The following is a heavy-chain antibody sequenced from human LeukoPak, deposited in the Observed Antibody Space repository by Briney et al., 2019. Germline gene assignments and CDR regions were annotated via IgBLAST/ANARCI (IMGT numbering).Heavy chain of an antibody. Sequence: PSETLSLTCTVSGGSISSGDYYWSWIRQPPGKGLEWIGYIYYSGSTYYNPSLKSRATISVDTSKNQFSLELSSVTAADTAVYYCAREQAAVADFDYWGQGTLVTVSS. CDR2: IYYSGST. D-gene: IGHD6-19*01. CDR3: AREQAAVADFDY. J-gene: IGHJ4*02. CDR1: GGSISSGDYY. V-gene: IGHV4-30-4*08.